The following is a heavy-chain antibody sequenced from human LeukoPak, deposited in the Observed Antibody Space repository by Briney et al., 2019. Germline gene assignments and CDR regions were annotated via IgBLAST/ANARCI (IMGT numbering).Heavy chain of an antibody. CDR2: ISAYNGNT. Sequence: GASVKVSCKASGGTFSSYAISWVRQAPGQGLEWMGWISAYNGNTNYAQKLQGRVTMTTDTSTSTAYMELRSLRSDDTAVYYCARTGNPDTAHTLTYHYWGQGTLVTVSS. D-gene: IGHD5-18*01. V-gene: IGHV1-18*01. CDR3: ARTGNPDTAHTLTYHY. CDR1: GGTFSSYA. J-gene: IGHJ4*02.